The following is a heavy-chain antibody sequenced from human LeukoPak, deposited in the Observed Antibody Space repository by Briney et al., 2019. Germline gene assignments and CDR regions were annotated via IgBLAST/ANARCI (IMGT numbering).Heavy chain of an antibody. CDR2: INPSGPTI. Sequence: WESLRLSCAASGFTFSDYEMNWVRQAPGKGLEWVSYINPSGPTIYYADSVKGRFTISRDNAKNTLYLQMNSLRAEDTAVYYCARGGYCSSSICYSLNAFDIWGQGTMFTVSS. CDR3: ARGGYCSSSICYSLNAFDI. V-gene: IGHV3-48*03. J-gene: IGHJ3*02. CDR1: GFTFSDYE. D-gene: IGHD2-2*01.